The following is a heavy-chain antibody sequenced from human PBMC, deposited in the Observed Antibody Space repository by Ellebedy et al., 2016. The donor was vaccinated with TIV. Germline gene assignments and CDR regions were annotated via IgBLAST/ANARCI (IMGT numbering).Heavy chain of an antibody. Sequence: SETLSLXCTVSGGSISSYYWSWIRQPAGKGLEWIGRIYTSGSTNYNPSLKSRVTMSVDTSKNQFSLKLSSVTAADTAVYYCALLGGSGSYYVGAFDIWGQGTMVTVSS. V-gene: IGHV4-4*07. CDR1: GGSISSYY. CDR2: IYTSGST. CDR3: ALLGGSGSYYVGAFDI. D-gene: IGHD3-10*01. J-gene: IGHJ3*02.